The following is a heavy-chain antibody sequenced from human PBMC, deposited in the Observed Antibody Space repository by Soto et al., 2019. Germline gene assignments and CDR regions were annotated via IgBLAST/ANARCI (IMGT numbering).Heavy chain of an antibody. D-gene: IGHD3-16*01. J-gene: IGHJ5*02. V-gene: IGHV4-31*03. CDR3: ARDLGLGFGGVSNWFDP. CDR1: GGSISSGGYY. CDR2: IYYSGST. Sequence: SETLSLTCTVSGGSISSGGYYWSWIRQHPGKGLEWIGYIYYSGSTYYNPSLKSRVTISVDTSKNQFSLKLSSVTAADTAVYYCARDLGLGFGGVSNWFDPWGQGTLVTVSS.